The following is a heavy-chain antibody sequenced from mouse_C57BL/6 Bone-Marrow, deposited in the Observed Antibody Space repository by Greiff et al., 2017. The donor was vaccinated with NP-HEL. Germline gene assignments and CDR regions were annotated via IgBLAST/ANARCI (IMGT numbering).Heavy chain of an antibody. J-gene: IGHJ2*01. D-gene: IGHD1-1*01. CDR2: IYPRSGNT. V-gene: IGHV1-81*01. Sequence: QVQLQQSGAELARPGASVKLSCKASGYTFTSYGISWVKQRAGQGLEWIGEIYPRSGNTYYNEKFKSKATLTADKSSSTAYMELRSLTSEDSAVYFCARYYYGSSPCDYWGQGTTLTVSS. CDR1: GYTFTSYG. CDR3: ARYYYGSSPCDY.